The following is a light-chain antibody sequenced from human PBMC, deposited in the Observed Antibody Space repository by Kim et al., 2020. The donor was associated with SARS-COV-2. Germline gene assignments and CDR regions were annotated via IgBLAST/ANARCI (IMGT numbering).Light chain of an antibody. Sequence: SSELTQDPAVSVALGQTVRITCQGDSLRSYYASWYQQKPGQAPVLVIYGKNNRPSGIPDRFSGSSSGNTASLTITGAQAEDEADYYFNSRDSSGNHLGVFGTGTKVTV. J-gene: IGLJ1*01. CDR1: SLRSYY. CDR2: GKN. CDR3: NSRDSSGNHLGV. V-gene: IGLV3-19*01.